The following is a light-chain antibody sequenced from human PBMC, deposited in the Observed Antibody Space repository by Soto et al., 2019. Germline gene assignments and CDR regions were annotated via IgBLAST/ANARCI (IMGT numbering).Light chain of an antibody. Sequence: EIVMTQSPATLSVSPEERATLSCRASQSVGSDLAWYQQKTGQAPRLLIYGESSRATGIPDRLSGSGSGTELNLTISRLEPEDFAVYYCQKGGNWPLTCGQGTRLEIK. J-gene: IGKJ5*01. CDR2: GES. V-gene: IGKV3D-15*01. CDR3: QKGGNWPLT. CDR1: QSVGSD.